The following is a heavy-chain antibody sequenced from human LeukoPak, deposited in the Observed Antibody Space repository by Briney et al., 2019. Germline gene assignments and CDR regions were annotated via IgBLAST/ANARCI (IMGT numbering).Heavy chain of an antibody. J-gene: IGHJ4*02. CDR3: ARERY. V-gene: IGHV3-53*01. CDR2: IYPDGST. CDR1: GFIVSSNH. Sequence: GGSLRLSCEASGFIVSSNHMSWVRRAPGKGLEWVSVIYPDGSTNYADSVKGRFTISRDNAKNSLYLQMNSLRAEDTAVYYCARERYWGQGTLVTVSS.